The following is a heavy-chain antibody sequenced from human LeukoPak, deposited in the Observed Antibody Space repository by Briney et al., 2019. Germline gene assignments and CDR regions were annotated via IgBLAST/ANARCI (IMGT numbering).Heavy chain of an antibody. D-gene: IGHD6-25*01. CDR2: ISASGTTI. Sequence: GGSLILSCAASGFTFRYYSINWVRQAPGKGLEWVSYISASGTTIYYADSVKGRFIISRDNAKKSLYLQMDSLRAEDTAVYYCASSSGYWGQGTLVTVSS. CDR1: GFTFRYYS. J-gene: IGHJ4*02. CDR3: ASSSGY. V-gene: IGHV3-48*04.